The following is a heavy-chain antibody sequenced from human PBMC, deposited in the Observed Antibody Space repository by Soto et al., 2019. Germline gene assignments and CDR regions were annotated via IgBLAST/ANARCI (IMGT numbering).Heavy chain of an antibody. V-gene: IGHV4-30-4*01. CDR3: ARDLLGEKGDYYYGMDV. J-gene: IGHJ6*02. CDR2: IYYSGST. D-gene: IGHD3-16*01. CDR1: GGSISSGDYS. Sequence: QVQLQESGPGLVKPSQTLSLTCTVSGGSISSGDYSWSWIRQPPGKGLEWIGYIYYSGSTYYNPSLKSRVTISVDTSKNQFSLKLSSVTAADTAVYYCARDLLGEKGDYYYGMDVWGQGTTVTVSS.